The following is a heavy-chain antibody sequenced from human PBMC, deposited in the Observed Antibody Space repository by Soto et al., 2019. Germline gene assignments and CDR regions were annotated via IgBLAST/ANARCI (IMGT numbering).Heavy chain of an antibody. V-gene: IGHV1-3*01. D-gene: IGHD2-8*01. CDR2: INAGNGNT. CDR3: ARVRCFNGLCHTADYGMDV. CDR1: GYTFTSYA. J-gene: IGHJ6*02. Sequence: ASVKVSCKASGYTFTSYAMHWVRQAPGQRLEWMGWINAGNGNTKYSQKFQGRVTITRDTSASTAYMELSSLRSEDTAVYFCARVRCFNGLCHTADYGMDVWGQGTTVTVSS.